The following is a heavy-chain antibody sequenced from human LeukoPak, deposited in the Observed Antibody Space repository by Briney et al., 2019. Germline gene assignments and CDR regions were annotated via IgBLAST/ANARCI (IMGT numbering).Heavy chain of an antibody. D-gene: IGHD3-3*01. J-gene: IGHJ6*03. CDR3: ARAGRSTTIPLYYYYYYMDV. CDR2: IYYSGST. Sequence: SETLSLTCTVSGGSISSYYWSWIRQPPGKGLEWIGYIYYSGSTNYNPSLKSRVTISVDTSKNQFSLKLSSVTAADTAVYYCARAGRSTTIPLYYYYYYMDVWGKGTTVTISS. V-gene: IGHV4-59*12. CDR1: GGSISSYY.